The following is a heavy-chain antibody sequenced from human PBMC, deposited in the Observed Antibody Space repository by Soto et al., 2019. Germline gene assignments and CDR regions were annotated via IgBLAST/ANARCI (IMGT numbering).Heavy chain of an antibody. V-gene: IGHV1-3*05. CDR1: GYTFTSYA. CDR2: INAGNGNT. D-gene: IGHD6-13*01. Sequence: QVQLVQSGAEEKKPGASVKVSCKASGYTFTSYAMHWVRQAPGQRLEWMGWINAGNGNTKYSQKFQGRVTITRDTSASTAYMELSSLRSEDTAVYYCARSGGWYVWFDPWGKGTLVTVSS. J-gene: IGHJ5*02. CDR3: ARSGGWYVWFDP.